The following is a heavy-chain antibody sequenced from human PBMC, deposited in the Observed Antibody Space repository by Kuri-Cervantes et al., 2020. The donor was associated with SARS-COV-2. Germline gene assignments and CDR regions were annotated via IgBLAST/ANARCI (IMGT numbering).Heavy chain of an antibody. CDR2: MNPNSGNT. Sequence: ASVKVSCKASGYTFTSYDINWVRQATGQGLEWMGWMNPNSGNTGYAQKFQGRVTITRNTSISTAYMELSSLRSEDTAVYYCARALTVPSDCSSNSCPPGYFDLWGRGTLVTVSS. CDR3: ARALTVPSDCSSNSCPPGYFDL. J-gene: IGHJ2*01. V-gene: IGHV1-8*03. CDR1: GYTFTSYD. D-gene: IGHD2-2*01.